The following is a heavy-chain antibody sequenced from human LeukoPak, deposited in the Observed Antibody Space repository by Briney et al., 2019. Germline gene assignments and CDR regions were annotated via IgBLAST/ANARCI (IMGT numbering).Heavy chain of an antibody. CDR3: AREFGYCSGGSCYWRNNWFDP. CDR2: IIPIFGTA. J-gene: IGHJ5*02. D-gene: IGHD2-15*01. Sequence: ASVKVSCKASGYTFTGYYMHWVRQAPGQGLEWMGGIIPIFGTANYAQKFQGRVTITADKSTSTAYMELSSLRSEDTAVYYCAREFGYCSGGSCYWRNNWFDPWGQGTLVTVSS. V-gene: IGHV1-69*06. CDR1: GYTFTGYY.